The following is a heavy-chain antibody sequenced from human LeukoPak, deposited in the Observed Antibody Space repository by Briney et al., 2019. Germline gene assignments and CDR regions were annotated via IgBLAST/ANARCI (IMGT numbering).Heavy chain of an antibody. D-gene: IGHD3-9*01. CDR2: IYSGGST. J-gene: IGHJ4*02. CDR3: AKQGYDILTGYPVGRDY. CDR1: GFTVSSNY. V-gene: IGHV3-53*01. Sequence: GGSLRLSCAASGFTVSSNYMSWVRQAPGKGLEWVSVIYSGGSTYYADSVKGRFTISRDNSKNTLNLQMNSLRAEDTAVYYCAKQGYDILTGYPVGRDYWGQGTLATVSS.